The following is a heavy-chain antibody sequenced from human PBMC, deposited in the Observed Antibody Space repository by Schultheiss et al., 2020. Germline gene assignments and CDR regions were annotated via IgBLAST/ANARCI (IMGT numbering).Heavy chain of an antibody. D-gene: IGHD5-18*01. Sequence: GGSLRLSCAGSGFSFSDAWMNWVRQAPGKGLEWVANIKQDGSEKYYVDSVKGRFTISRDNAKNSLYLQMNSLRAEDTAVYYCAREVEMDTAMAIWGQGTLVTVSS. V-gene: IGHV3-7*01. CDR1: GFSFSDAW. CDR3: AREVEMDTAMAI. CDR2: IKQDGSEK. J-gene: IGHJ4*02.